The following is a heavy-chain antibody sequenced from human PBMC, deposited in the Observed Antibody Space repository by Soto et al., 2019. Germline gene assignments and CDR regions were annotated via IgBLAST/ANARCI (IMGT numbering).Heavy chain of an antibody. J-gene: IGHJ4*02. V-gene: IGHV3-30-3*01. D-gene: IGHD6-13*01. Sequence: GGSLRLSCAASGFTFSSYAMHWVRQAPGKGLEWVAVISYDGSNKYYADSVKGQFTISRDNSKNTLYLQMNSLRAEDTAVYYCARDYSSSWYDWPYLGYFDYWGQGTLVTVSS. CDR2: ISYDGSNK. CDR3: ARDYSSSWYDWPYLGYFDY. CDR1: GFTFSSYA.